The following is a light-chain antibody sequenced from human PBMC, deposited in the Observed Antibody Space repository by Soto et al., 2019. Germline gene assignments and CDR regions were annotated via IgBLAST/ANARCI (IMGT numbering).Light chain of an antibody. CDR3: QQYGSSPGT. V-gene: IGKV3-20*01. J-gene: IGKJ1*01. Sequence: EIVLTQSPATVSLSPGERATLSCRASQSVSSSYLAWYQQTHGQAPRILIYGASSRATGIPYRFSGSGSGTDFTLTISRLEPEDFAVYFCQQYGSSPGTFGQGTKVEIK. CDR2: GAS. CDR1: QSVSSSY.